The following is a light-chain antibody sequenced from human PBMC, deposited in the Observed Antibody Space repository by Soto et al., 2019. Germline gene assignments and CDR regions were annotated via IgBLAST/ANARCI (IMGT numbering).Light chain of an antibody. Sequence: QSVLTQPPSASGTPGQRVTISCSGSSSNIGSNYVYWYQQVPGTAPRLLMYRASQRPSGVPDRASGSKSGTSASLAISGLRSEDEADYYCAAWDDTLHGLLFGGGTKLTVL. J-gene: IGLJ2*01. V-gene: IGLV1-47*01. CDR2: RAS. CDR3: AAWDDTLHGLL. CDR1: SSNIGSNY.